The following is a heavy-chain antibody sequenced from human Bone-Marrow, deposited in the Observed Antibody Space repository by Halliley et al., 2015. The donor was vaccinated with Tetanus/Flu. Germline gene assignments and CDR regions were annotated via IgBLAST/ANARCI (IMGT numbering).Heavy chain of an antibody. D-gene: IGHD3-3*01. J-gene: IGHJ4*02. CDR3: ARGQIENFWPGFYAEY. Sequence: AAIRGSGSHTFFADSVKGRFSISRDNSENIVYLEMSFLSAGDTAAYYCARGQIENFWPGFYAEYFGRGTLVTVSS. CDR2: IRGSGSHT. V-gene: IGHV3-23*01.